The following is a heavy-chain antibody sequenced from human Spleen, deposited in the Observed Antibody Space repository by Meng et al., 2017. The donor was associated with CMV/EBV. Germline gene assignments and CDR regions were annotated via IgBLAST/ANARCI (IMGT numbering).Heavy chain of an antibody. Sequence: YSITGNKRKRGGQDQGQGMERKGWIKHKRGEKKYERKLKGRVTVTRDKSINTAYMELSRLTSDDTAMYYCARGDQFLYSLYGHCDYWGQGALVTVSS. D-gene: IGHD2-2*02. CDR1: YSITGNK. J-gene: IGHJ4*02. V-gene: IGHV1-2*02. CDR3: ARGDQFLYSLYGHCDY. CDR2: IKHKRGEK.